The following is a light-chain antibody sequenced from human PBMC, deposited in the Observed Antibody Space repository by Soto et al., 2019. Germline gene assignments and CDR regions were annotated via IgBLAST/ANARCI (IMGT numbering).Light chain of an antibody. Sequence: DIEMTQSPATPSTSPRDRAALTCRASQSIRTDLAWYQQKSGQGPRLLIYDASIRATGIPARFSGSGSGTEFTLTISSLQSEDFAVYYCQQYNNWPPWTFGQGTKVDIK. CDR3: QQYNNWPPWT. V-gene: IGKV3D-15*01. CDR1: QSIRTD. J-gene: IGKJ1*01. CDR2: DAS.